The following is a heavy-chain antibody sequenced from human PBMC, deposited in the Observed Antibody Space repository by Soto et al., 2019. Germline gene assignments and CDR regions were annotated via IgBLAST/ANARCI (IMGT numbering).Heavy chain of an antibody. D-gene: IGHD2-15*01. CDR3: ARGGTDIVDRRADWFDP. CDR2: IYYSGST. CDR1: GGSISSGDYY. Sequence: PSETLSLTCTVSGGSISSGDYYWSWIRQPPGKGLEWIGYIYYSGSTYYNPSLKSRVTISVDTSKNQFSLKLSSVTAADTAVYYCARGGTDIVDRRADWFDPWGQGILVTVSS. J-gene: IGHJ5*02. V-gene: IGHV4-30-4*01.